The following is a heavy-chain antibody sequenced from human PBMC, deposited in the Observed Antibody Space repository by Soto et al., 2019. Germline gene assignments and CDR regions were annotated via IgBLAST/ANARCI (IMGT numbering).Heavy chain of an antibody. CDR1: GYGFTGYQ. J-gene: IGHJ4*02. CDR3: ALPISVTDTFDY. V-gene: IGHV1-2*02. Sequence: SVKVSCKASGYGFTGYQMYWGRQAPGQGLEWMGWISPNSGDTNYAQKFRGRVTVTRDTSIRTVYVELSRLTSDDTAVYYCALPISVTDTFDYWGQGTLVTVSS. CDR2: ISPNSGDT. D-gene: IGHD6-19*01.